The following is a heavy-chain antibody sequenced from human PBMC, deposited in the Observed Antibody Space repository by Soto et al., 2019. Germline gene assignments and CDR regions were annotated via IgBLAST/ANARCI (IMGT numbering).Heavy chain of an antibody. CDR2: INPNSGGT. J-gene: IGHJ5*02. Sequence: ASVKVSCKASGGTFSSYAISWVRQAPGQGLEWMGWINPNSGGTNDAQKFQGRVTMTRDTSISTAYMELSSLRSDDTAVYYCARDLAYTSPAWILRKYNWFDPWGQGTLVTVSS. CDR1: GGTFSSYA. V-gene: IGHV1-2*02. D-gene: IGHD2-2*03. CDR3: ARDLAYTSPAWILRKYNWFDP.